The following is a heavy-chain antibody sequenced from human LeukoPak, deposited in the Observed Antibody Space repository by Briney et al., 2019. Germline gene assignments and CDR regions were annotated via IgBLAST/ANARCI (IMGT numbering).Heavy chain of an antibody. D-gene: IGHD3-3*01. CDR3: ARARDVLRLLQWLPPGFWFDP. Sequence: GGSLRLSCAASGFTFSDYYMSWIRQAPGKGLEWVSFISSSGSTIYYADSVKGRFTISRDNAKNSLYLLINSLRAEDTAVYYCARARDVLRLLQWLPPGFWFDPRGQGSLVTVSS. J-gene: IGHJ5*02. CDR2: ISSSGSTI. V-gene: IGHV3-11*04. CDR1: GFTFSDYY.